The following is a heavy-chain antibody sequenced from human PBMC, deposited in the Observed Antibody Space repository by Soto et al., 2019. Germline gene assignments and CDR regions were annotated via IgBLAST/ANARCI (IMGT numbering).Heavy chain of an antibody. V-gene: IGHV1-3*01. D-gene: IGHD2-2*02. CDR3: ARGATIVLVPAAIVYYYYGMDV. J-gene: IGHJ6*02. CDR1: GYTFTSYA. Sequence: ASVKVSCKASGYTFTSYAMHWVRQAPGQRLEWMGWINAGNGNTKYSQKFQGRVTITRDTSASTAYMELSRLRSDDTAVYYCARGATIVLVPAAIVYYYYGMDVWGQGTTVTVSS. CDR2: INAGNGNT.